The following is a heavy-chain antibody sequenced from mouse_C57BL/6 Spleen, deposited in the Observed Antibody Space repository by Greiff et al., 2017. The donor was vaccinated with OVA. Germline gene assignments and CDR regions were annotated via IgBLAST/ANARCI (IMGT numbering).Heavy chain of an antibody. J-gene: IGHJ1*03. V-gene: IGHV2-9*01. CDR1: GFSLTSYG. CDR3: AKRAYYSNYSYWYFDV. CDR2: IWGGGST. D-gene: IGHD2-5*01. Sequence: VQLVESGPGLVAPSQSLSITCTVSGFSLTSYGVDWVRQPPGKGLEWLGVIWGGGSTNYNSAHMSSLSISKNNSKSQDILKMNRQQTDDTAMYYCAKRAYYSNYSYWYFDVWGKGTTVTVSS.